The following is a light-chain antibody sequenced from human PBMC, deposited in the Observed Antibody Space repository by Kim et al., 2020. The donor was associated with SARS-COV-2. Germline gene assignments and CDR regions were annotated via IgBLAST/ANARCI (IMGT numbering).Light chain of an antibody. V-gene: IGKV3-15*01. CDR3: HQYNNWLGA. CDR2: GAS. CDR1: QSVSSN. J-gene: IGKJ3*01. Sequence: VSPGERATRSCRASQSVSSNLAWYQQKPGQAPRLLIYGASTRATGIPARFSGSGSGTEFTLTISSLQSEDFGLYYCHQYNNWLGAFGPGTKVDIK.